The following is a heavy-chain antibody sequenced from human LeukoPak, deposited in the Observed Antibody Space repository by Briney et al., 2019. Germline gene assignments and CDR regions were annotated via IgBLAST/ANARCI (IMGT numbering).Heavy chain of an antibody. J-gene: IGHJ5*02. Sequence: ASVKVSCKASGYTFTGYYMHWVRQAPGQGLEWMGWINPNSGGTNYAQKFQGMVTMTRDTSISTAYMELSRLRSDDTAVYYCARDPVADIAVAGTVEDWFDPWGQGTPVTVSS. CDR2: INPNSGGT. V-gene: IGHV1-2*02. D-gene: IGHD6-19*01. CDR1: GYTFTGYY. CDR3: ARDPVADIAVAGTVEDWFDP.